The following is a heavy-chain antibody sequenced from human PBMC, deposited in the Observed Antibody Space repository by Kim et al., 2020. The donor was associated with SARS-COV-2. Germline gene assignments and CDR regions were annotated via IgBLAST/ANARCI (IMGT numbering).Heavy chain of an antibody. J-gene: IGHJ6*02. CDR3: ARLRGTIYYYYYGMDV. V-gene: IGHV4-34*01. D-gene: IGHD3-10*01. CDR1: GGSFSGYY. CDR2: INHSGST. Sequence: SETLSLTCAVYGGSFSGYYWSWIRQPPGKGLEWIGEINHSGSTNYNPSLKSRVTISVDTSKNQFSLKLSSVTAADTAVYYCARLRGTIYYYYYGMDVWGQGTTVTVSS.